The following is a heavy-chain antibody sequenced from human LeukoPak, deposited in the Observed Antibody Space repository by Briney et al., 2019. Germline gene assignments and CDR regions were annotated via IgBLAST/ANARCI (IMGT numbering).Heavy chain of an antibody. D-gene: IGHD2-15*01. CDR1: GFIISNNY. Sequence: GGSLRLSCVASGFIISNNYMCWVRQAQGKGLEWVSVLYNAGSTYYADSVKGRFTISRDNSKNTLYLQMYSLRAEDTAVYYCARGVRSDCYSCFDYWGQGTLVTVSS. CDR2: LYNAGST. V-gene: IGHV3-53*01. CDR3: ARGVRSDCYSCFDY. J-gene: IGHJ4*02.